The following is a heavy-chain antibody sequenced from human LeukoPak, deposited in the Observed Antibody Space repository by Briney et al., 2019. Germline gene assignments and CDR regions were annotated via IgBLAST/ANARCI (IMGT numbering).Heavy chain of an antibody. CDR3: ARDGSSGWYWVDY. J-gene: IGHJ4*02. D-gene: IGHD6-19*01. V-gene: IGHV3-33*01. CDR1: GFTFSSYG. Sequence: GRSLRLSCAASGFTFSSYGMHWVHQAPGKGLEWVAVIWYDGSNKYYADSVKGRFTISRDNSKNTLYLQMNSLRAEDTAVYYCARDGSSGWYWVDYWGQGTLVTVSS. CDR2: IWYDGSNK.